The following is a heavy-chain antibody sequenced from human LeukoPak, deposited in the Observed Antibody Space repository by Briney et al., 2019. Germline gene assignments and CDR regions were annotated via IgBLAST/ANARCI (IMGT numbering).Heavy chain of an antibody. Sequence: GGSLRLSCAASGFTFSSYAMSWVRQAPGKGLEWVSAISGSGGSTYYADSVKGRFTISRDNSKNTLYLQMNSLSAEDTAVYYCAKDLGSGRQWFGYWGRGTLVTVSS. J-gene: IGHJ4*02. D-gene: IGHD6-19*01. CDR3: AKDLGSGRQWFGY. CDR1: GFTFSSYA. V-gene: IGHV3-23*01. CDR2: ISGSGGST.